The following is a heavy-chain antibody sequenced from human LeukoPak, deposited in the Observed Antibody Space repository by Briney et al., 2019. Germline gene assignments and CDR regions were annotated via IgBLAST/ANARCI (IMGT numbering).Heavy chain of an antibody. V-gene: IGHV3-15*01. CDR2: VKSKTDGETT. CDR3: STSARSSSWTYYFDY. D-gene: IGHD6-13*01. Sequence: GGSLRLSCAASGFSLSNAWMSWVRQAPGKGLEWVGRVKSKTDGETTDYAAPVKGRFIISRDVSKTTLYLQMNSLKTEDTAVYYCSTSARSSSWTYYFDYWGQGTLVTVSS. J-gene: IGHJ4*02. CDR1: GFSLSNAW.